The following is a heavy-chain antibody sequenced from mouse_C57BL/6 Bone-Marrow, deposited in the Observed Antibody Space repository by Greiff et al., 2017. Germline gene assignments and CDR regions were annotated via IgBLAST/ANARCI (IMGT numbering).Heavy chain of an antibody. Sequence: EVQRVESGGGLVKPGGSLKLSCAASGFTFSSYAMSWVRQTPEKRLEWVATISGGGSYTYYPDNVKGRFTISRDNAKDNLYLQMSHLKSEDTAMYYCARGAIDDGSKYYIDYWGQGTTLTVSS. D-gene: IGHD2-3*01. CDR3: ARGAIDDGSKYYIDY. V-gene: IGHV5-4*01. CDR2: ISGGGSYT. CDR1: GFTFSSYA. J-gene: IGHJ2*01.